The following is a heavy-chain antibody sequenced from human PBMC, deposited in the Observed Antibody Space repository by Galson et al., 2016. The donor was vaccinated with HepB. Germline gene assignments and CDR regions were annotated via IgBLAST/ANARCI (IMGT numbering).Heavy chain of an antibody. J-gene: IGHJ4*03. CDR2: INPSDGYT. Sequence: SVKVSCKASGYTFSDYYLHWVRQAPGQGLEWMAIINPSDGYTSYAQQFQGRLTMTSDTSYNTVSLDLSSLRSEETASYYCAKGQVSGSYFDYWGHGTLVTVTS. V-gene: IGHV1-46*01. CDR1: GYTFSDYY. D-gene: IGHD1-26*01. CDR3: AKGQVSGSYFDY.